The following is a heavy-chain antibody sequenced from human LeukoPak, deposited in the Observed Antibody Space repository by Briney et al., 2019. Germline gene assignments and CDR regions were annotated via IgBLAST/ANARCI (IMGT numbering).Heavy chain of an antibody. CDR3: AKDQGEGYDLGYY. CDR1: GFTVSSNY. J-gene: IGHJ4*02. V-gene: IGHV3-53*01. Sequence: GGSLRLSCAASGFTVSSNYMSWVRQAPGKGLEWVSVIYSGGSTYYADSVKGRFTISIDNSKNTLYLQMNSLRAEDTAVYYCAKDQGEGYDLGYYWGQGTLVTVSS. D-gene: IGHD5-12*01. CDR2: IYSGGST.